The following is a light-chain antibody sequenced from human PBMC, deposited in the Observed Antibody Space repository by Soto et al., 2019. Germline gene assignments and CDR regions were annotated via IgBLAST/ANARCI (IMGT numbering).Light chain of an antibody. CDR2: LEGSGSY. J-gene: IGLJ3*02. CDR3: ETWDSNTRV. CDR1: SGHNNHI. V-gene: IGLV4-60*03. Sequence: QPVLTQSSSASASLGSSVKLTCTLSSGHNNHIIAWHQQQPGKAPRFLMKLEGSGSYNKGSEVPDRFSGSSSGADRYLTISNLQSEDEADYYCETWDSNTRVFGGGTKLTVL.